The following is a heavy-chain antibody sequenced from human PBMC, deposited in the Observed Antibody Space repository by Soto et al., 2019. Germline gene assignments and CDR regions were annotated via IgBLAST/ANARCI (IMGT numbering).Heavy chain of an antibody. Sequence: HPGGSLRLSCAASGFTFSSYGMHWVRQAPGKGLEWVAVISYDGSNKYYADSVKGRFTISRDNSKNTLYLQMNSLRAEDTAVYYCAKNSGPFGVVVKVMDVWGQGTTVTVSS. D-gene: IGHD3-3*01. CDR3: AKNSGPFGVVVKVMDV. J-gene: IGHJ6*02. CDR1: GFTFSSYG. V-gene: IGHV3-30*18. CDR2: ISYDGSNK.